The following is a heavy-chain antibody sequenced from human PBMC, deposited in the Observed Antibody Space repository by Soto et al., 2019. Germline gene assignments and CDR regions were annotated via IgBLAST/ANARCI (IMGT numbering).Heavy chain of an antibody. V-gene: IGHV4-30-2*01. CDR3: GRGGVVSATNWFDP. CDR2: IYHSGST. D-gene: IGHD1-26*01. Sequence: SETLSLTCAVSGGSISSGGYSWSWIRQPPGKGLEWIGYIYHSGSTYYNPSLKSRVTISVDRSKNQFSLKLSSVTAADTAVYFCGRGGVVSATNWFDPWGQGTLVTVSS. CDR1: GGSISSGGYS. J-gene: IGHJ5*02.